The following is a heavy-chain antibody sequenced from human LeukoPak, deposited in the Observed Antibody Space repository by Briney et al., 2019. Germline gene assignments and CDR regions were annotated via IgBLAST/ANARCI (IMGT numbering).Heavy chain of an antibody. D-gene: IGHD3-16*01. CDR1: GYTLTGYY. J-gene: IGHJ4*02. V-gene: IGHV1-2*06. CDR2: INPNSGGT. CDR3: ARRKGEPNIFDY. Sequence: ASVKVSCKASGYTLTGYYMHWVRQAPGHGLEWMGRINPNSGGTNYAQKFQGRVTMTRDTSISTAYMELSRLRSDDTAVYYCARRKGEPNIFDYWGQGTLVTVSS.